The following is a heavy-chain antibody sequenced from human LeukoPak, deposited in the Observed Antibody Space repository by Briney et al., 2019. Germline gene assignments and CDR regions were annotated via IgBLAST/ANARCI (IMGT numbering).Heavy chain of an antibody. D-gene: IGHD3-22*01. CDR3: AKDPLLQSYYDSSGYDYCPGG. CDR2: ISGSGGST. J-gene: IGHJ4*02. Sequence: GGSLRLSCAASGFTFSSYAMSWVCQAPGKGLEWVSSISGSGGSTYYADSVRGRFTISRDNSKNTLYLQMNSLRADDKDVYYCAKDPLLQSYYDSSGYDYCPGGWGQGTLVTVSS. V-gene: IGHV3-23*01. CDR1: GFTFSSYA.